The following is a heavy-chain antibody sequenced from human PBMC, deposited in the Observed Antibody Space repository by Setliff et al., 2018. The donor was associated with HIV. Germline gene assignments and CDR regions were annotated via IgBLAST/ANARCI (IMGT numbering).Heavy chain of an antibody. CDR1: GFSFRYAW. CDR3: VRMISYSPYFDY. D-gene: IGHD1-26*01. V-gene: IGHV3-15*01. Sequence: GSLRLSCATSGFSFRYAWMSWVRQAPGKGLEWVGRIQSKSDGGTTDYAAPVKGRFTISRDDSKNTMYLQINSLKTEDTATYYCVRMISYSPYFDYWGQGTLVTVSS. CDR2: IQSKSDGGTT. J-gene: IGHJ4*02.